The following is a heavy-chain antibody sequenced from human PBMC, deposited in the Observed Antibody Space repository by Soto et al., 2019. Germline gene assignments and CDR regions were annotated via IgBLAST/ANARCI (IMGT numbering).Heavy chain of an antibody. CDR2: IYYSGST. Sequence: QVQLQESGPGLVKPSETLSLTCTVSGGAMSSYYWSWTRQPPGKGLECIGYIYYSGSTNYNPSLKRRVTISVDTSKNQFSLKLSSVTAADTAVYYCARGGGYSYGVATTPVGAEYFQHWGQGTLVTVSS. D-gene: IGHD5-18*01. CDR3: ARGGGYSYGVATTPVGAEYFQH. CDR1: GGAMSSYY. V-gene: IGHV4-59*01. J-gene: IGHJ1*01.